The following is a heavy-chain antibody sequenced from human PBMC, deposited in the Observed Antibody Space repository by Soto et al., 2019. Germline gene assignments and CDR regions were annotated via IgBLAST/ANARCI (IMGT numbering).Heavy chain of an antibody. J-gene: IGHJ4*02. D-gene: IGHD3-22*01. CDR1: GFTFSSYA. CDR3: AKDYDYYYDSSFDY. Sequence: GGSLRLSCAASGFTFSSYAMSWVRQAPGKGLEWVSAISGSGGSKYYADSVKGRFTISRDNSKNTLYLQMNSLRAEDTAVYYCAKDYDYYYDSSFDYWGQGTLVTVSS. CDR2: ISGSGGSK. V-gene: IGHV3-23*01.